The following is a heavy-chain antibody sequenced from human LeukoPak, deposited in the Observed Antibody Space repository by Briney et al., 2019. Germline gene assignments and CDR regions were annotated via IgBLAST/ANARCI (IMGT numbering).Heavy chain of an antibody. CDR2: ISSSSSTI. J-gene: IGHJ4*02. CDR3: ARNSYDSSGYYYVGGGDYLDY. CDR1: GFTFSPYS. V-gene: IGHV3-48*02. D-gene: IGHD3-22*01. Sequence: GGSLRLSCAASGFTFSPYSMNWVRQAPGKGLEWVSYISSSSSTIYYADSVKGRFTISRDNAKNSLYLQMNSLRDEDTAVYYCARNSYDSSGYYYVGGGDYLDYWGQGTLVTVSS.